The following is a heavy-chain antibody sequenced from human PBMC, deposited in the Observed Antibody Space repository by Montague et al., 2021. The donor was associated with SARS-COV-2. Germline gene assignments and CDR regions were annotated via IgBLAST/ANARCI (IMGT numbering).Heavy chain of an antibody. J-gene: IGHJ4*02. V-gene: IGHV4-4*07. CDR1: GGSLLYFY. Sequence: SETLSLTCSVSGGSLLYFYCTWIRQAAGGGLSLIGEIYQSGSTNYNPTLKSRVTMSIDKSKNQFSLELNSVTAADTALYYCVRAGGLDNRPPVWGQGALVIVSS. CDR2: IYQSGST. CDR3: VRAGGLDNRPPV. D-gene: IGHD3/OR15-3a*01.